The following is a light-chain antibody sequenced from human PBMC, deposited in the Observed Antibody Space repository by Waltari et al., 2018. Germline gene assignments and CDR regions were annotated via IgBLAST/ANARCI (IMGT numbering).Light chain of an antibody. Sequence: DVVMTQSPLTLPVTLGQPASISCRSSQGLVHTDGTIYLNWFKQRPGQSPRRRICTVSNRDYGGPDRFSGSESGTDFTLKISGVEAEDVGVYYCMQATQWPLTFGQATRVEIK. CDR1: QGLVHTDGTIY. J-gene: IGKJ1*01. V-gene: IGKV2-30*02. CDR3: MQATQWPLT. CDR2: TVS.